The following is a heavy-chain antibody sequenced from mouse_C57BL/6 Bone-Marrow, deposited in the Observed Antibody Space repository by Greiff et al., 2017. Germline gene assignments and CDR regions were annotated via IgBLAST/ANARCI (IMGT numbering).Heavy chain of an antibody. Sequence: EVKLMESGGGLVKPGGSLKLSCAASGFTFSSYAMSWVRQTPEKRLEWVATISDGGSYTYYPDNVKGRFPISRDNAKNNLYLQMSHLKSEDTAMYYCARSSYYYGSLFAYWGQGTLVTVSA. V-gene: IGHV5-4*03. CDR1: GFTFSSYA. D-gene: IGHD1-1*01. J-gene: IGHJ3*01. CDR2: ISDGGSYT. CDR3: ARSSYYYGSLFAY.